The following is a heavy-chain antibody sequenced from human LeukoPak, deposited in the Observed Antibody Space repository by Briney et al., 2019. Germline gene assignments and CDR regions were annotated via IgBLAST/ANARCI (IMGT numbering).Heavy chain of an antibody. D-gene: IGHD1-26*01. V-gene: IGHV3-53*04. J-gene: IGHJ4*02. CDR3: ARYSQRGAPFDY. Sequence: WFSFIYSGGSTYYAASVKGRFTISRHNSKNTLYLQMNSLRAEDTAVYYCARYSQRGAPFDYWGQGTLVTVSS. CDR2: IYSGGST.